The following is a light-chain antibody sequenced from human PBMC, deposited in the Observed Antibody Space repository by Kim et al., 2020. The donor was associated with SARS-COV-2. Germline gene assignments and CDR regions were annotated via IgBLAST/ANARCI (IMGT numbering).Light chain of an antibody. Sequence: SYELTQPASVSVAPGQTARITCDKDNIGYKSVYWYQHKPGQAPVLVIKHDTTRPSGIPDRFSGSKLQNTAFLTIARAEAGDEADYYCQVWESTNGHVFGTGTKVTVL. V-gene: IGLV3-21*01. CDR1: NIGYKS. CDR3: QVWESTNGHV. J-gene: IGLJ1*01. CDR2: HDT.